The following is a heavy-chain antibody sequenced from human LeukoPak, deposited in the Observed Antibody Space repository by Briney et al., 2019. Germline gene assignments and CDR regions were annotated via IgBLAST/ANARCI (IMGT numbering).Heavy chain of an antibody. Sequence: VQSGAEVKKPGATVKVSRKASGYTFSNYGITWLRQAPGQGLECMGWISGYNGNTNYAQRLQDRVTMTTDTSTSTAYMELRSLRSDDTAVYYCARFMTTINLFNYYTMDVWGQGTTVTVSS. D-gene: IGHD4-11*01. CDR1: GYTFSNYG. CDR3: ARFMTTINLFNYYTMDV. V-gene: IGHV1-18*01. CDR2: ISGYNGNT. J-gene: IGHJ6*02.